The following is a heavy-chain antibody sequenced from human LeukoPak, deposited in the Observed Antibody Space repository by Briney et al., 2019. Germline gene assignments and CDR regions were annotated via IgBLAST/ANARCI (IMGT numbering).Heavy chain of an antibody. CDR2: ISTYNGNT. D-gene: IGHD5-18*01. CDR3: ARDLMDTGTYFDY. Sequence: ASVKVSCRSSGYTFTTYGITWVRQAPGQGLEWMGWISTYNGNTNYAQKLQGRVTMTTDTSTSTAYMELRSLRSDDTAMYYCARDLMDTGTYFDYWGQGTLVTVSS. V-gene: IGHV1-18*01. CDR1: GYTFTTYG. J-gene: IGHJ4*02.